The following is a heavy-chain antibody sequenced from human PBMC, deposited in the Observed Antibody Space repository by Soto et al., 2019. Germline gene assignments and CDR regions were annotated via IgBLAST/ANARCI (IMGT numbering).Heavy chain of an antibody. D-gene: IGHD3-10*01. CDR1: GFDFADYA. V-gene: IGHV3-9*01. CDR2: ISWNSGSI. CDR3: AKDRYDYYGSGSYYGMDV. Sequence: GGSLRLSCVASGFDFADYAMHWVRQAPGKGLEWVAAISWNSGSIGYADSVKGRSTISRDNVKNSLYLQMNSLGAEDTALYYCAKDRYDYYGSGSYYGMDVWGQGTTVTVSS. J-gene: IGHJ6*02.